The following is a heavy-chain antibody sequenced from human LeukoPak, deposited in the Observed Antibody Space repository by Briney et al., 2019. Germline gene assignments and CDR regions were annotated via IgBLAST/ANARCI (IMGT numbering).Heavy chain of an antibody. Sequence: PSETLSLTCTVSGGSISSSSYYWGWIRQPPGKGLEWIGNIYYSGSTYYNPSLKSRVTISVDTSKNQFSLKLSSVTAADTAVYYCARGVPYYFDYWGQGTLVTVSS. CDR3: ARGVPYYFDY. V-gene: IGHV4-39*07. CDR1: GGSISSSSYY. J-gene: IGHJ4*02. CDR2: IYYSGST.